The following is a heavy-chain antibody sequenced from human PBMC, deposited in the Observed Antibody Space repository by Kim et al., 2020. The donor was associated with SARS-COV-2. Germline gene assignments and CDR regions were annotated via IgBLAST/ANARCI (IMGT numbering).Heavy chain of an antibody. Sequence: ASVKVSCKVSGYTLTELSMHWVRQAPGKGLEWMGGFDPEDGETIYAQKFQGRVTMTEDTSTDTAYMELSSLRSEDTAVYYCATDLIGIVVVPAAISTDYWGQGTLVTVSS. J-gene: IGHJ4*02. D-gene: IGHD2-2*02. CDR1: GYTLTELS. CDR3: ATDLIGIVVVPAAISTDY. V-gene: IGHV1-24*01. CDR2: FDPEDGET.